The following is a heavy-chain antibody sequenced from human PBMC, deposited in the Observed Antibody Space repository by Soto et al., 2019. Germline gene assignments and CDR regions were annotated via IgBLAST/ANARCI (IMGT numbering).Heavy chain of an antibody. D-gene: IGHD6-13*01. CDR2: IYSGGST. Sequence: EVQLVETGGGLIQPGGSLRLSCAASGFTVSSNYMSWVRQAPGKGLEWVSVIYSGGSTYYADSVKGRFTISRDNSKNTLYLQMNSLRAEDTAVYYCARERGYSSSWIDYWGQGTLVTVSS. CDR3: ARERGYSSSWIDY. J-gene: IGHJ4*02. CDR1: GFTVSSNY. V-gene: IGHV3-53*02.